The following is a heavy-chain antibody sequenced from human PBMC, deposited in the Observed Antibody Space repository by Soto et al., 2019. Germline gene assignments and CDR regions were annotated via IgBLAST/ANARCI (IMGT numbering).Heavy chain of an antibody. CDR3: ARRAWDCTKGVCYTRGSYALDY. D-gene: IGHD2-8*01. Sequence: ESLKISCKGSGYSFTSYWIGWVRQMPGKGLEWMGIIYPGDSDTRYSPSFQGQVTISADKSISTAYLQWSSLKASDTAMYYCARRAWDCTKGVCYTRGSYALDYWGQGTLVTV. J-gene: IGHJ4*02. CDR2: IYPGDSDT. CDR1: GYSFTSYW. V-gene: IGHV5-51*01.